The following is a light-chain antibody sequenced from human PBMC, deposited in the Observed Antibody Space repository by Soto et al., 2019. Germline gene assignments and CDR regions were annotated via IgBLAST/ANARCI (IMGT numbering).Light chain of an antibody. CDR3: QQYNNWLWT. CDR2: GAS. CDR1: QSVSSN. V-gene: IGKV3-15*01. Sequence: EFVLTQSPGTLSLSPGERATLSFSASQSVSSNLAWYQQKPGQAPRLLIYGASTRATGIPARFSGSGSGTEFTLTISSLQSEDFAVYYCQQYNNWLWTFGQGTKVDIK. J-gene: IGKJ1*01.